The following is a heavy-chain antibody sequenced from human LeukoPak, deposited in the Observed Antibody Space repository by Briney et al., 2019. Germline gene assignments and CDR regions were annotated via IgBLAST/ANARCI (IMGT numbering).Heavy chain of an antibody. CDR2: ISSSGSTI. CDR3: ARALRGDFWSGYYSATAGMDV. J-gene: IGHJ6*04. CDR1: GFTFSSYE. Sequence: GGSLRLSCAASGFTFSSYEMNWVRQAPGKGLEWVSYISSSGSTIYYADSVKGRFTISRDNAKNSLYLQMNSLRAEDTAVYYCARALRGDFWSGYYSATAGMDVWGKGTTVTVSS. V-gene: IGHV3-48*03. D-gene: IGHD3-3*01.